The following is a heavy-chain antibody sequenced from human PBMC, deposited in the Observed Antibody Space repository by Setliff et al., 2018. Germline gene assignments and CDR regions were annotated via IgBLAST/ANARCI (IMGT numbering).Heavy chain of an antibody. D-gene: IGHD6-6*01. V-gene: IGHV4-34*01. J-gene: IGHJ5*02. Sequence: SETLSLTCTAYGGTFSDYYWTWIRQPPGKGLEWIGEINHSGTTNYNPSLKSRVTISVDTSKNQFSLTMSSVTAADAAVYYCARGRNVAARLLDTWGQGIRVTVSS. CDR2: INHSGTT. CDR3: ARGRNVAARLLDT. CDR1: GGTFSDYY.